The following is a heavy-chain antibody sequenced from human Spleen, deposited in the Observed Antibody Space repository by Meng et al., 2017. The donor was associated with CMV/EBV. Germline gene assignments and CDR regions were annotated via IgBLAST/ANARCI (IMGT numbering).Heavy chain of an antibody. V-gene: IGHV3-23*01. D-gene: IGHD3-10*01. CDR2: ISGSGGST. J-gene: IGHJ6*02. CDR1: GFTFSSYA. Sequence: GESLKISCAASGFTFSSYAMSWVRQAPGKGLEWVSAISGSGGSTYYADSVKGRFTISRDNAENSLYLQMTSLRAEDTAVYYCAKEQGRNYYYAMDVWGQGTTVTVSS. CDR3: AKEQGRNYYYAMDV.